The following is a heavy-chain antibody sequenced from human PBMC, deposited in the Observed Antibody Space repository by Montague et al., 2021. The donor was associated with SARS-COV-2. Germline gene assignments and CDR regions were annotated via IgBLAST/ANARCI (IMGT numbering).Heavy chain of an antibody. D-gene: IGHD2-2*01. Sequence: CAISGDSVSSNIATWNWIRQSPSRGLEWLGRTYYRSKWYNDYAESVKSRITIDPDTSKRQFSPHLNSVTPEDTAVYYCARIPVGSKYYFDFWGQGTLVTVSS. CDR3: ARIPVGSKYYFDF. CDR1: GDSVSSNIAT. CDR2: TYYRSKWYN. V-gene: IGHV6-1*01. J-gene: IGHJ4*02.